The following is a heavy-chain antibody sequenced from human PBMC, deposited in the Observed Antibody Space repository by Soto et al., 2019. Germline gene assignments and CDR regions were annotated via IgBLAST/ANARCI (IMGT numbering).Heavy chain of an antibody. J-gene: IGHJ5*02. V-gene: IGHV4-61*01. CDR3: ARDFFDSSDYTTNWFDP. D-gene: IGHD3-22*01. Sequence: TSETLSLTCTVSGGSVSSGNYYWSWIRQPPGKGLEWIGYFYYTGSTNYNPSLKSRVTISIDASKNQFSLRLSSVTAADTAVYYCARDFFDSSDYTTNWFDPWGQGTLVTVSS. CDR2: FYYTGST. CDR1: GGSVSSGNYY.